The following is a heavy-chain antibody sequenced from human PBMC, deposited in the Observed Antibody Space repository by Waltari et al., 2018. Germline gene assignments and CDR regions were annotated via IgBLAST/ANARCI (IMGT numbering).Heavy chain of an antibody. Sequence: QVQLQESGPGLVKPSETLSLTCAVSGYSIRSGYYWGWIRQPPGKGLEWIGSIYHSGNTYYNPSLKSRVTISVDTSKNQFSLKLSSVTAADTAVYYCARDGLELPLGYWGQGTLVTVSS. CDR1: GYSIRSGYY. CDR3: ARDGLELPLGY. V-gene: IGHV4-38-2*02. J-gene: IGHJ4*02. D-gene: IGHD1-7*01. CDR2: IYHSGNT.